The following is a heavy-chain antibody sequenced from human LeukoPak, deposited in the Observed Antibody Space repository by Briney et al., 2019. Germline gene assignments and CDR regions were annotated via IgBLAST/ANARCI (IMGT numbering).Heavy chain of an antibody. Sequence: AGGSLRLSCAASGFTFSSYAMSWVRQAPGKGLEWVSAISGSGGSTYYADSVRGRFTISRDNSKSTLSLQMNSLRAEDTAIYYCATYRQVLLPFESWGQGTLVTVSS. CDR2: ISGSGGST. D-gene: IGHD2-8*02. J-gene: IGHJ4*02. V-gene: IGHV3-23*01. CDR3: ATYRQVLLPFES. CDR1: GFTFSSYA.